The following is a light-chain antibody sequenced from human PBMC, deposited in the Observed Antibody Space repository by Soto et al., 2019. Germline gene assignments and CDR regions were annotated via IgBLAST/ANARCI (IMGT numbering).Light chain of an antibody. J-gene: IGKJ4*01. V-gene: IGKV3-15*01. Sequence: IVLTQSPATLSVSPGERATLSCRASQSVSGHLDWYQQKPGQAPRLLIYDASTRATGIPARFSGSGSGAEFTLTISSLQSEDFAVYYCQQYHNWPLTFGGGTKVDI. CDR1: QSVSGH. CDR2: DAS. CDR3: QQYHNWPLT.